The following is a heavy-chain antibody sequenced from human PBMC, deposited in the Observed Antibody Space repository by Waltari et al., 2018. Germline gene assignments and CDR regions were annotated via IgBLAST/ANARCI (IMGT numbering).Heavy chain of an antibody. CDR3: AKDMRGAYYYYYMDV. CDR1: GFPFDDYA. Sequence: EVQLVESGGGLVQPGRSLRLSCAASGFPFDDYAMPWVRQAPGKGLEWVSGISWNSGSIGYADSVKGRFTISRDNAKNSLYLQMNSLRAEDTALYYCAKDMRGAYYYYYMDVWGKGTTVTVSS. J-gene: IGHJ6*03. V-gene: IGHV3-9*01. CDR2: ISWNSGSI.